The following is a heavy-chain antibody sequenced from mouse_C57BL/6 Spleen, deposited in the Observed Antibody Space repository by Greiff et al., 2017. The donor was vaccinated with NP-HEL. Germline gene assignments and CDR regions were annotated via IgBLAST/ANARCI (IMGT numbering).Heavy chain of an antibody. J-gene: IGHJ2*01. Sequence: VKLMESGAELVRPGASVTLSCKASGYTFTDYEMHWVKQTPVHGLEWIGAIDPETGGTAYNQKFKGKAILTADKSSSTAYMELRSLTSEDSAVYYCTRSGGLGYYFDYWGQGTTLTVSS. CDR2: IDPETGGT. V-gene: IGHV1-15*01. D-gene: IGHD4-1*01. CDR3: TRSGGLGYYFDY. CDR1: GYTFTDYE.